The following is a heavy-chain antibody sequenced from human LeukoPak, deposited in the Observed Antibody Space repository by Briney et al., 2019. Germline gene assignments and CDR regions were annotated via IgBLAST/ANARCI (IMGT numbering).Heavy chain of an antibody. CDR2: IKSKTDGGTT. CDR1: GLTFSNAW. CDR3: TTESYGDYRSDY. Sequence: GGSLRLSCAASGLTFSNAWMSWVRQAPGKGLEWVGRIKSKTDGGTTDYAAPVKGRFTISRDDLKNTLYLQMNSLKTEDTAVYYCTTESYGDYRSDYWGQGTLVTVSS. J-gene: IGHJ4*02. D-gene: IGHD4-17*01. V-gene: IGHV3-15*01.